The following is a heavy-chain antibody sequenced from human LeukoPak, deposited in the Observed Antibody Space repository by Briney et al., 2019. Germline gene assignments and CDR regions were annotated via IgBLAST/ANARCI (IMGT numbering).Heavy chain of an antibody. CDR3: ARGGPLTSSGWPTFDY. V-gene: IGHV3-48*03. CDR1: GFTFSSYE. Sequence: PGGSLRLSCAASGFTFSSYEMNWVRQAPGKGLEWVSYISSSGSTIYYADSVKGRFTISRDNAKNSLYLQMNSLRAEDTAVCYCARGGPLTSSGWPTFDYWGQGTLVTVSS. D-gene: IGHD6-19*01. CDR2: ISSSGSTI. J-gene: IGHJ4*02.